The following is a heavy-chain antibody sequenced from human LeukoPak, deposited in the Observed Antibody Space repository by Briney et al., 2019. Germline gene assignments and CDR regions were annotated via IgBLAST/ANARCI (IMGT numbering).Heavy chain of an antibody. CDR2: ISSSGGTT. D-gene: IGHD5-24*01. V-gene: IGHV3-23*01. CDR1: GFTFCLYP. CDR3: AKVAARRDYEAYFEY. Sequence: GGALRLFCAASGFTFCLYPMSWVGQAPGKGLAWVAAISSSGGTTYYADSMRGRFSISRDNSKSMLYLEMSSLRADDTAVYYCAKVAARRDYEAYFEYWGQGTQVTVSS. J-gene: IGHJ4*02.